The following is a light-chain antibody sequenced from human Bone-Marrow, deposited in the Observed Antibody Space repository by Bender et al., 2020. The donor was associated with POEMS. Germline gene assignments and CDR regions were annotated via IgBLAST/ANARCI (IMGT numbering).Light chain of an antibody. J-gene: IGLJ3*02. CDR2: EVR. Sequence: QSVLTQPPSVSGSPGQSITISCTGASSDVGAYNLVSWYQQHPGKAPKLLIYEVRKRPSGVSNRFSGSKSDNTASLTISGLQAEDEADFYCCSYADNSVWVFGGGTKLTVL. CDR1: SSDVGAYNL. CDR3: CSYADNSVWV. V-gene: IGLV2-23*02.